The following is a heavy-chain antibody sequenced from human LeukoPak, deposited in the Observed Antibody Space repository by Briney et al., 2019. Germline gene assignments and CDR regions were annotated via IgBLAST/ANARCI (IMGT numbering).Heavy chain of an antibody. D-gene: IGHD5-24*01. V-gene: IGHV3-9*03. J-gene: IGHJ4*02. Sequence: GGSLRLSCAASGFTFDDYAMHWVRQAPGKGLEWVSGISWNSGSIGYADSVKGRFTISRDNAKNSLYLQMNSLRAEDMALYYCARYTWLELWGQGTLVTVSS. CDR1: GFTFDDYA. CDR2: ISWNSGSI. CDR3: ARYTWLEL.